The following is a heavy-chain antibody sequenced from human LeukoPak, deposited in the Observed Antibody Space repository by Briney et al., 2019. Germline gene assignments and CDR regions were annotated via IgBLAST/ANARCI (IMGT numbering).Heavy chain of an antibody. CDR2: INHGGTT. Sequence: SETLSLTCAVYGGSVSAHYWSWIRQPPGKGLEWIGEINHGGTTNYNPSLKSRVTISVDTSKNQFSLNLNSVIAADTAVYYCARQPLNCSTTSCYAFDVWGQGTMVTVSS. D-gene: IGHD2-2*01. CDR1: GGSVSAHY. V-gene: IGHV4-34*01. J-gene: IGHJ3*01. CDR3: ARQPLNCSTTSCYAFDV.